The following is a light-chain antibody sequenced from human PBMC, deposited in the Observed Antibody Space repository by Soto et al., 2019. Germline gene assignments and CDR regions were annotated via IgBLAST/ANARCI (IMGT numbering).Light chain of an antibody. CDR3: QQYGRSSWT. CDR1: QSVSSGH. CDR2: GVS. J-gene: IGKJ1*01. Sequence: EIVLTQSQGTLSLSLGDRAPPXGRASVSAAXSQSVSSGHLAWYQQKPGQAPRLLIYGVSSRATGIPDRFSGSGSGTDFALTISRLEPEDFAVYYCQQYGRSSWTFGQGTKVDIK. V-gene: IGKV3-20*01.